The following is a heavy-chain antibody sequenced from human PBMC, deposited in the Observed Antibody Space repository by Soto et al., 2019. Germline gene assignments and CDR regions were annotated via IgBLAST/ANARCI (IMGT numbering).Heavy chain of an antibody. CDR1: GGSISSPSYN. CDR2: IFYSGTT. CDR3: TTLASGHFDS. Sequence: QLRESGPGLLKPSETLSLTCTVSGGSISSPSYNWGWVRQPPGKGPEWIGTIFYSGTTQYTPSLRSRLAMAVDTSKSQVSLTLTSVTAADTAVYYCTTLASGHFDSWGQGAQVTVSS. V-gene: IGHV4-39*01. D-gene: IGHD2-8*02. J-gene: IGHJ4*02.